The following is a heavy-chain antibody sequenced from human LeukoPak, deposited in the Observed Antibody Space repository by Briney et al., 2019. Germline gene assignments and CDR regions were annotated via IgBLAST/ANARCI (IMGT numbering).Heavy chain of an antibody. Sequence: GSLRLSYAASGFTFSSYAMHWVRQAPGKGLEWVAVISYDGSNKYYADSVKGRFTISRDNSKNTLYLQMNSLRAEDTAVYYCARELNGATALDYWGQGTLVTVSS. D-gene: IGHD1-1*01. CDR2: ISYDGSNK. CDR3: ARELNGATALDY. CDR1: GFTFSSYA. J-gene: IGHJ4*02. V-gene: IGHV3-30*04.